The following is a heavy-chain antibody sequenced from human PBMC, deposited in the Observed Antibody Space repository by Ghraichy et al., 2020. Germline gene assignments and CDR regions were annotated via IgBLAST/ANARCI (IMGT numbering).Heavy chain of an antibody. Sequence: GGSLGLSCEASGFIFSSYAMKWVRQAPGKGLESVSFISPSGTSIYYADSGKGRFTISRDNARNSLFLQMNSLRDEDTALYYCARRSCATTSCPVDYWGQGTLVTVFS. J-gene: IGHJ4*02. CDR2: ISPSGTSI. CDR1: GFIFSSYA. V-gene: IGHV3-48*02. D-gene: IGHD2-2*01. CDR3: ARRSCATTSCPVDY.